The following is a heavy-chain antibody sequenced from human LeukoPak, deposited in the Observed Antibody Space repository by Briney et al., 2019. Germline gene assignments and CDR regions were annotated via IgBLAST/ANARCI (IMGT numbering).Heavy chain of an antibody. CDR1: GGSISSYY. Sequence: SETLSLTCTVSGGSISSYYWSWIRQPAGKGLEWIGRIYTSESTNYNPSLKSRVTMSVDTSKNQFSLKLSSVTAADTAVYYCARSPPGTWFYYMDVWGKGTTVTVSS. D-gene: IGHD3-9*01. J-gene: IGHJ6*03. V-gene: IGHV4-4*07. CDR3: ARSPPGTWFYYMDV. CDR2: IYTSEST.